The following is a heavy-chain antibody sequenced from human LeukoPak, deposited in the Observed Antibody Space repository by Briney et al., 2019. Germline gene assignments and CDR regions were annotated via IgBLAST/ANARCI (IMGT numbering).Heavy chain of an antibody. CDR1: GFTFSNYG. Sequence: GGSLRLSCAASGFTFSNYGMNWVRQAPGKGLEWVSYISSSASTIYYADSVKGRFTISRDNAKNSLYLQMNSLRDEDTAVYYCARTIGSGSYSTDYWSQGTLVTVSS. CDR2: ISSSASTI. V-gene: IGHV3-48*02. CDR3: ARTIGSGSYSTDY. D-gene: IGHD3-10*01. J-gene: IGHJ4*02.